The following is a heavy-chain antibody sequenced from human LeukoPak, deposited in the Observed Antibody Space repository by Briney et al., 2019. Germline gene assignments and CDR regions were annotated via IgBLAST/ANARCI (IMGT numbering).Heavy chain of an antibody. CDR3: ARGLRGYSGYDIPLGYYYYYMDV. J-gene: IGHJ6*03. V-gene: IGHV1-69*05. CDR1: GGTFSSYA. CDR2: IIPIFGTA. Sequence: SVKVSCKASGGTFSSYAISWVRQAPGQGLEWMGGIIPIFGTANYAQKFQGRVTITTDESTSTAYMELSSLRSEDTAVYYCARGLRGYSGYDIPLGYYYYYMDVWGKGTTVTVSS. D-gene: IGHD5-12*01.